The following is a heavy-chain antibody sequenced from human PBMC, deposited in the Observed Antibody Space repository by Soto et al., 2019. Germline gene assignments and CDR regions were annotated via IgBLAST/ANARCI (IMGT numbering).Heavy chain of an antibody. CDR3: AKARAGIIVVVTAIPY. D-gene: IGHD2-21*02. J-gene: IGHJ4*02. V-gene: IGHV3-23*01. CDR2: SGSGGST. Sequence: SGSGGSTYYADSVKGRFTISRDNSKNTLYLQMNSLRAEDTAVYYCAKARAGIIVVVTAIPYWGQGTLVTVSS.